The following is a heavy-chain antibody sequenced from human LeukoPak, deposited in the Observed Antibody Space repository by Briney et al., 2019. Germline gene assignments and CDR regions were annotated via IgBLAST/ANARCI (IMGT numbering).Heavy chain of an antibody. J-gene: IGHJ5*02. Sequence: PGGSLRLSCAASGFTFSSYAMHWVRQAPGKGLEYVSAISSNGGSTYYANSVKSRFTISRDNSKNTLYLQMGSLRAEDMAVYYCARDSGGRELLMGNWFDPWGQGTLVTVSS. CDR3: ARDSGGRELLMGNWFDP. CDR2: ISSNGGST. CDR1: GFTFSSYA. D-gene: IGHD3-10*01. V-gene: IGHV3-64*01.